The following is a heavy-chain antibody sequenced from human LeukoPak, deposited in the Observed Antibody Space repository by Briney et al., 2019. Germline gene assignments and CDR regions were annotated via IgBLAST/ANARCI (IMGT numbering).Heavy chain of an antibody. D-gene: IGHD2-21*01. J-gene: IGHJ4*02. CDR1: GFTFSSSA. V-gene: IGHV3-73*01. Sequence: GGSLRLSCAASGFTFSSSAMHWVRQASGKGLEWVGRIRSKSNSYATAYAASVNGRFNISRDDSKNTVYLQMNSLKTEDTAVYYCTRLYCGGGYCYYFDYWGQGTLVTVSS. CDR3: TRLYCGGGYCYYFDY. CDR2: IRSKSNSYAT.